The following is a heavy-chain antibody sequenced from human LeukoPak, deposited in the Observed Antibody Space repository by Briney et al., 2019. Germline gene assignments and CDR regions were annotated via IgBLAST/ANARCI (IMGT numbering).Heavy chain of an antibody. CDR3: ARDLYHRGFDY. CDR1: GFTVSSNY. D-gene: IGHD3-16*01. V-gene: IGHV3-66*01. Sequence: GGSLRLSCAASGFTVSSNYKSWVRQAPGKGLEWVSVIYSGGSTYYADFVKGRFTISRDNSKNTLYLQMNSLRAEDTAVYYCARDLYHRGFDYWGQGTLVTVSS. J-gene: IGHJ4*02. CDR2: IYSGGST.